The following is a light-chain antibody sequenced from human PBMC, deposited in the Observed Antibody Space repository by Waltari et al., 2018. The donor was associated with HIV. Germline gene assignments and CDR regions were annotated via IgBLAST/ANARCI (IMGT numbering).Light chain of an antibody. CDR2: EVT. Sequence: QSALTQPASVSGSPGQSITISCTGTSSDVGRYNYVPWYQQHPGSAPKLIIYEVTHRPSGVSHRFSGSKSGNTASLTISGLQSEDEADYYCNSYTLSSTYVFGTGTKVTVL. V-gene: IGLV2-14*03. J-gene: IGLJ1*01. CDR3: NSYTLSSTYV. CDR1: SSDVGRYNY.